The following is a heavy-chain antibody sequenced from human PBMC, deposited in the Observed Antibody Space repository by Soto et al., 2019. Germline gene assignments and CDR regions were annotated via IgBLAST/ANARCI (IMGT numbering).Heavy chain of an antibody. CDR1: GGTFSSYA. D-gene: IGHD1-26*01. V-gene: IGHV1-69*01. CDR3: ARGDSGSYFPFRAFDI. CDR2: IIPIFGTA. J-gene: IGHJ3*02. Sequence: QVQLVQSGAEVKKPGSSVKVSCKASGGTFSSYAISWVRQAPGQGLEWMGGIIPIFGTANYAEKFQGRVTITADESTSTAYMELSSLRSEDTAVYYCARGDSGSYFPFRAFDIWGQGTMVTVSS.